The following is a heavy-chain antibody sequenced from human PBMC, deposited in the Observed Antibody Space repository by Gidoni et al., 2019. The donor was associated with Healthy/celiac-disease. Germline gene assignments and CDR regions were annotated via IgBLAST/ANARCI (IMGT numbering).Heavy chain of an antibody. CDR3: ARQRKTYYYDSSGYSGSDY. Sequence: QLQLQESGPGLVKPSETLSLTCTVSGGSIRSSSYYWGWIRQPPGKGLEWIGSIYYSGSTYYNPSLKSRVTISVDTSKNQFSLKLSSVTAADTAVYYCARQRKTYYYDSSGYSGSDYWGQGTLVTVSS. V-gene: IGHV4-39*01. CDR1: GGSIRSSSYY. D-gene: IGHD3-22*01. J-gene: IGHJ4*02. CDR2: IYYSGST.